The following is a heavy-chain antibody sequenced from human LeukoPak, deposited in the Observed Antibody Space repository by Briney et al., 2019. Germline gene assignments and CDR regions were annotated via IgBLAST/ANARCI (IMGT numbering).Heavy chain of an antibody. V-gene: IGHV4-59*12. Sequence: PSETLSLTCTVSGGSISSYYWSRIRQPPGKGLEWIGYIYYSGSTYYNPSLKSRVTISVDTSKNPFSLKLSSVTAADTAVYYCARDSVYSGSSLDYWGQGTLVTVSS. J-gene: IGHJ4*02. D-gene: IGHD1-26*01. CDR1: GGSISSYY. CDR3: ARDSVYSGSSLDY. CDR2: IYYSGST.